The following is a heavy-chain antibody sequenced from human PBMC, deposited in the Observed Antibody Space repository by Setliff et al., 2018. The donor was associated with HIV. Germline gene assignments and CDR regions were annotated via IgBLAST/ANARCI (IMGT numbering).Heavy chain of an antibody. CDR2: MSGDANSQ. CDR3: ARDRNCGNGCYSSADH. Sequence: GGSLRLSCAASRFTFSTYAMHWVRQAPGKGLEWVAVMSGDANSQYYADSVRGRFTISRDNSKNTVYLQMNSLTTEDTAVYYCARDRNCGNGCYSSADHWDLGTLVTVSS. V-gene: IGHV3-30*01. D-gene: IGHD2-21*01. J-gene: IGHJ4*02. CDR1: RFTFSTYA.